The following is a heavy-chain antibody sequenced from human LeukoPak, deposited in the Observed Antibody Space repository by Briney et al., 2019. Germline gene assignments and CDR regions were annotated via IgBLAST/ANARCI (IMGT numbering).Heavy chain of an antibody. Sequence: PGGSLRLSCAASGFTFDDYAMHWVRQAPGKGLEWVSGISWNSGSIGYADSVKGRFTNSRDNAKNPLYLQMNSLRAEDMALYYCAKGGYSISSRFDYWGQGTLVIVSS. CDR2: ISWNSGSI. D-gene: IGHD6-6*01. CDR3: AKGGYSISSRFDY. J-gene: IGHJ4*02. V-gene: IGHV3-9*03. CDR1: GFTFDDYA.